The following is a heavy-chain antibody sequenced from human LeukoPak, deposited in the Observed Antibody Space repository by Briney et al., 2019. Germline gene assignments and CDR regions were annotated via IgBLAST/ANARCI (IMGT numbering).Heavy chain of an antibody. CDR2: IYYSGST. CDR3: ARRSGYPNYYYYYMDV. Sequence: PSETLSLTCTVSGGSISSYYWSWIRQPPGKGLEWIGYIYYSGSTNYNPSLKSRVTISVDTSKNQFSLKLSSVTAADTAVYYCARRSGYPNYYYYYMDVWGKGTTVTVSS. V-gene: IGHV4-59*01. CDR1: GGSISSYY. J-gene: IGHJ6*03. D-gene: IGHD5-12*01.